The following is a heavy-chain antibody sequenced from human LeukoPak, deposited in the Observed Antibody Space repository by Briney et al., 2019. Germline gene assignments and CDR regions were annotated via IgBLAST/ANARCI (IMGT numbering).Heavy chain of an antibody. CDR3: TSGGTSYY. CDR2: IRSKAYGGTT. V-gene: IGHV3-49*04. CDR1: GFSFGDYA. J-gene: IGHJ4*02. D-gene: IGHD4-23*01. Sequence: GGSLRLSCTASGFSFGDYAMSWVRQAPGKGLEWVGFIRSKAYGGTTEYAASVKGRFTISRDDSKSIAYLQMNSLKTEDTAVYYCTSGGTSYYWGQGALVTVSS.